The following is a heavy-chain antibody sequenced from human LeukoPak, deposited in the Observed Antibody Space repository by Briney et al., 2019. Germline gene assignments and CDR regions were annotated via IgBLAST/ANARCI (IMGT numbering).Heavy chain of an antibody. CDR1: GGTFSSYA. CDR3: ARGGGSYSDDAFDI. D-gene: IGHD1-26*01. Sequence: GASVKVSCKASGGTFSSYAISWVGQAPGQGREWMGRIIPIFGIANYAQKFQGRVTITTDKSTSTAYMELSSLRSEDTAVYYCARGGGSYSDDAFDIWGQGTMVTVSS. CDR2: IIPIFGIA. J-gene: IGHJ3*02. V-gene: IGHV1-69*04.